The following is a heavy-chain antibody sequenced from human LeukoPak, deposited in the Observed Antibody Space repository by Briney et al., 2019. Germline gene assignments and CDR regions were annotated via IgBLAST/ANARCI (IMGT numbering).Heavy chain of an antibody. D-gene: IGHD7-27*01. CDR1: GFTFSSYA. CDR2: ISNSGGTT. Sequence: GASLRLSCAASGFTFSSYAMSWVRQAPGKGLEWVSAISNSGGTTYYADSVKGQFTISRDNSKSTLYLQMNSLRAEDTAVYFCAKDALTGARRGGLDFDHWGQGTLVTVSS. V-gene: IGHV3-23*01. CDR3: AKDALTGARRGGLDFDH. J-gene: IGHJ4*02.